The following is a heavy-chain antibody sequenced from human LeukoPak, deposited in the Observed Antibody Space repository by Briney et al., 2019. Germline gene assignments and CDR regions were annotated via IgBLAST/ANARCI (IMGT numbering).Heavy chain of an antibody. D-gene: IGHD3-22*01. V-gene: IGHV4-31*03. CDR3: ARSLTYYYDSSGYQFDY. J-gene: IGHJ4*02. CDR2: IYYSGST. CDR1: GGSISIGGYY. Sequence: SQTLSLTCTVSGGSISIGGYYWSWIRQHPGKGLEWIGYIYYSGSTYYNPSLKSRVTISVDTSKNQFSLKLSSVTAADTAVYYCARSLTYYYDSSGYQFDYWGQGTLVTVSS.